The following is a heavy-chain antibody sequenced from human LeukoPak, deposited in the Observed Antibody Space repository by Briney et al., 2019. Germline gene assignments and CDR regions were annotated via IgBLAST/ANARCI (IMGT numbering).Heavy chain of an antibody. D-gene: IGHD3/OR15-3a*01. J-gene: IGHJ4*02. CDR1: GASIRSGDHY. CDR2: IYFSGSL. V-gene: IGHV4-30-4*01. CDR3: ARGGGGYDFYAFDY. Sequence: SETLSLTCNVSGASIRSGDHYWSWLRQPPGKGLEWIGYIYFSGSLYYSPSLKGRLTISVDTSKNQFSLKLSSVTAADTAIYYCARGGGGYDFYAFDYWGQGALVTVSS.